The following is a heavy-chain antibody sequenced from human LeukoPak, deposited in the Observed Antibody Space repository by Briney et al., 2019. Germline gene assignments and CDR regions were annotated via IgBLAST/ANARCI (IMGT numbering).Heavy chain of an antibody. CDR3: ARGTTVDY. J-gene: IGHJ4*02. Sequence: GGSLRLSCATSGFTFSSYWMSWVRQAPGKGLEWVASIKHDGRVEFYVDSAKGRFTISRDNAQNSLFLQMNSLRAEDTAVYSCARGTTVDYWGQGTLVTVSS. CDR1: GFTFSSYW. CDR2: IKHDGRVE. D-gene: IGHD4-17*01. V-gene: IGHV3-7*04.